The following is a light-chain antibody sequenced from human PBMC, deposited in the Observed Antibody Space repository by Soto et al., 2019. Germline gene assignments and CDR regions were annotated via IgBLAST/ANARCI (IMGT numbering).Light chain of an antibody. Sequence: DIHMTQSPSSLSAPVGDRVTITCRASQAMSNYLAWYQQKPGKVPKLLIYAASSLQSGVPSRFNGSGALKHLSVRISSLQPEDVATYYCQKYNGAWWAVGQGTKVDIK. CDR3: QKYNGAWWA. V-gene: IGKV1-27*01. CDR2: AAS. J-gene: IGKJ1*01. CDR1: QAMSNY.